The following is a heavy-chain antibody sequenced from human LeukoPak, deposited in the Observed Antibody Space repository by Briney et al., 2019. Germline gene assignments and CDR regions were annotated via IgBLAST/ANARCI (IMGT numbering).Heavy chain of an antibody. Sequence: SETLSLTCAVYGGSFSPYYWSWIRQPPGKGLEWIGEINHSGSTNYNPSLKSRVTISVDTSQNQFSLRLSSVTAADTAVYYCVRGGFYCGGDCYVDYWGQGTLVTVSS. CDR3: VRGGFYCGGDCYVDY. V-gene: IGHV4-34*01. CDR1: GGSFSPYY. J-gene: IGHJ4*02. CDR2: INHSGST. D-gene: IGHD2-21*02.